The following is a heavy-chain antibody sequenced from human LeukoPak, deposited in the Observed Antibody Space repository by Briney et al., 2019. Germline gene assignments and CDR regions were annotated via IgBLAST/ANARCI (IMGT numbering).Heavy chain of an antibody. Sequence: ASVKVSCKASGYTFTGYYIHWVRQAPGQGLEWMGWINPNSGDTNYAQKFQGRVTMTRDTSIGTANMELNRLRSDDTAVYYCARDPYKCNEQGYYFYMDVWGKGTTVTVSS. CDR2: INPNSGDT. CDR3: ARDPYKCNEQGYYFYMDV. D-gene: IGHD1-20*01. CDR1: GYTFTGYY. V-gene: IGHV1-2*02. J-gene: IGHJ6*03.